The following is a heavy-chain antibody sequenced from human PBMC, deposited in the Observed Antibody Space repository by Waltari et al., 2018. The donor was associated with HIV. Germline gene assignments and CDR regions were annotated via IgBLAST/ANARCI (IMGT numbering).Heavy chain of an antibody. CDR1: GFTCSGYG. D-gene: IGHD1-1*01. J-gene: IGHJ3*02. V-gene: IGHV3-7*01. CDR2: IKQDGSEK. CDR3: ARDNWNDGLDI. Sequence: EVQMVEPGGGLVQPGGAVSLSCAAPGFTCSGYGMSGVCQAPGKGLEWVANIKQDGSEKYYVDSVKGRFTISRDNAKNSLYLQMNSLRAEDTAVYYCARDNWNDGLDIWGQGTMVTVSS.